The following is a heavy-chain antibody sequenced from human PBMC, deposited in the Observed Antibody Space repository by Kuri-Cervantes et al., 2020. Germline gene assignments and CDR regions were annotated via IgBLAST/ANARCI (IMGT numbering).Heavy chain of an antibody. V-gene: IGHV4-39*01. Sequence: SETLSLTCTVSGGSISSGGYYWGWIRQPPGKGLEWIGSIYYSGSTYYNPSLKSRVTISVDTSKNQFSLKLSSVTAADTAVYYCARRNYYDSSGYYYRTHRYFDLWGRGTLVTVSS. CDR3: ARRNYYDSSGYYYRTHRYFDL. CDR1: GGSISSGGYY. D-gene: IGHD3-22*01. CDR2: IYYSGST. J-gene: IGHJ2*01.